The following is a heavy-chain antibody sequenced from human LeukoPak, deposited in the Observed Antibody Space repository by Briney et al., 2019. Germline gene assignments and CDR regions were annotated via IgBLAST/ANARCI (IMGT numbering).Heavy chain of an antibody. CDR2: ISGSGGNT. D-gene: IGHD6-19*01. CDR3: VSSSSGWYRFQY. V-gene: IGHV3-23*01. J-gene: IGHJ4*02. Sequence: KAGGSLRLSCAASGFTFSNYAMSWVRQAPGKGLEWVSAISGSGGNTHYADSVKGRFTISRDNSRSTLYLQMNSLRAEDTAVYYCVSSSSGWYRFQYWGQGTLVTVSS. CDR1: GFTFSNYA.